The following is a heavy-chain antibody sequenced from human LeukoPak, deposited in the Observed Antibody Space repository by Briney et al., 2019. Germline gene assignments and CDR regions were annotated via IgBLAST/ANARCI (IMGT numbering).Heavy chain of an antibody. D-gene: IGHD3-3*01. CDR1: GYTLTELS. V-gene: IGHV1-24*01. Sequence: ASVKVSCKVSGYTLTELSMHWVRQAPGKGLEWMGGFDPEDGETIYAQKFQGRVTMTEDTSTDTAYMELSSLRSEDTAVYYCATNDFWSGYSQGPYYYGMDVWGQGTTVTVSS. J-gene: IGHJ6*02. CDR3: ATNDFWSGYSQGPYYYGMDV. CDR2: FDPEDGET.